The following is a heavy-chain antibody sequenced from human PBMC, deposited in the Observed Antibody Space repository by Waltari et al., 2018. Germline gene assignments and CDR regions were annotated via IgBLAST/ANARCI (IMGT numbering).Heavy chain of an antibody. CDR3: ARRRRIAVTDSEAFYFDY. Sequence: QVQLVQSGPEVKKPGASVKVSCKASGYTFTDYIITWVRQAPGQGLEWMGWISDYDGKINYAQKVQDRVTMTTDTSATTAYMELRSLRSDDAAVYYCARRRRIAVTDSEAFYFDYWGQGTLVTVSS. CDR1: GYTFTDYI. V-gene: IGHV1-18*04. CDR2: ISDYDGKI. D-gene: IGHD6-19*01. J-gene: IGHJ4*02.